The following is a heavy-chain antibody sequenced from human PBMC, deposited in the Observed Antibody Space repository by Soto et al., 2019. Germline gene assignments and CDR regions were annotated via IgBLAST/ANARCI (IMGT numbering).Heavy chain of an antibody. Sequence: QLQLQQSGSGLVKPSQTLSLTCCVSGGSISSGGYSWRWIRQPPGKGLEWIGYIYHSGSTYYNPSLKSRVTISVDRSTNQFSLKLSSVTAADTAVYYCARATAVSGTTLFDYGGQGTLVTVSS. V-gene: IGHV4-30-2*01. J-gene: IGHJ4*02. D-gene: IGHD6-19*01. CDR3: ARATAVSGTTLFDY. CDR2: IYHSGST. CDR1: GGSISSGGYS.